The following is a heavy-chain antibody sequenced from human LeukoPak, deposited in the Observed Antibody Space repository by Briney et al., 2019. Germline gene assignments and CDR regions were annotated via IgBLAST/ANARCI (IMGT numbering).Heavy chain of an antibody. CDR1: GLTFSSYA. J-gene: IGHJ4*02. CDR3: AKVSVIVVVVAANDY. CDR2: ISGSGGST. V-gene: IGHV3-23*01. Sequence: GGSLRLSCAASGLTFSSYAMSWVRQAPGKGLEWVSAISGSGGSTYYADSVKGRFTISRDNSKNTLYLQMNSLRAEDTAVYYCAKVSVIVVVVAANDYWGQGTLVTVSS. D-gene: IGHD2-15*01.